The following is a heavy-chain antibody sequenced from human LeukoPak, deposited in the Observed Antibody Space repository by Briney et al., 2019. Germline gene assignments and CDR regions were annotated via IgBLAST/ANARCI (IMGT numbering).Heavy chain of an antibody. V-gene: IGHV4-34*01. CDR1: GGSFSGYY. D-gene: IGHD1-26*01. Sequence: PSETLSLTCAVYGGSFSGYYWSWIRQPPGKGLEWIGEINHSGSTNYNPSLKSRVTISVDTSKNQFSLKLSPVTAADTAVYYCAVGATGNFDYWGQGTLVTVSS. CDR3: AVGATGNFDY. J-gene: IGHJ4*02. CDR2: INHSGST.